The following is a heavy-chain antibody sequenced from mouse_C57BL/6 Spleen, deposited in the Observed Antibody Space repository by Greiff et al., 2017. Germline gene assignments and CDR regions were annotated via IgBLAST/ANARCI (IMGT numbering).Heavy chain of an antibody. CDR3: ARAAVDD. Sequence: QVQLQQSGAELVRPGTSVKLSCKASGYTFTSYWMHWVKQRPGQGLEWIGVIDPSDSYTNYNQKFKGKATLTVDTSSSTAYMQLSSLTSEDSAVYYCARAAVDDWGQGTTLTVSS. V-gene: IGHV1-59*01. J-gene: IGHJ2*01. CDR1: GYTFTSYW. CDR2: IDPSDSYT. D-gene: IGHD1-2*01.